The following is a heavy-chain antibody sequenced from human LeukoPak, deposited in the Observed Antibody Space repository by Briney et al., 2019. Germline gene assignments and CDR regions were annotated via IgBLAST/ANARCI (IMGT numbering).Heavy chain of an antibody. CDR2: INHRGST. J-gene: IGHJ4*02. CDR3: ARGRLNYVTTSGSPTPNYFDY. Sequence: SETLSLTCAVYGGSFSGYYWSWIRQPPGKGLEWNGEINHRGSTNYNPSLKSRVTISGDTSKNQFSLKLSSVTAADTAVYYCARGRLNYVTTSGSPTPNYFDYWGQGTLVTVSS. V-gene: IGHV4-34*01. CDR1: GGSFSGYY. D-gene: IGHD3-10*01.